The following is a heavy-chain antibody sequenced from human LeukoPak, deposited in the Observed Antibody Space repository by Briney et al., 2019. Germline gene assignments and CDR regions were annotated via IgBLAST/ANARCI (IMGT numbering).Heavy chain of an antibody. Sequence: PGGSLRLSCAASGFTFSSYAMSWVRQAPGKGLEWVSSISSSSSYIYYADSVKGRFTISRDNAKNSLYLQMNSLRAEDTAVYYCARGGYYYDSSGLDYWGQGTLVTVSS. CDR2: ISSSSSYI. CDR1: GFTFSSYA. J-gene: IGHJ4*02. CDR3: ARGGYYYDSSGLDY. V-gene: IGHV3-21*01. D-gene: IGHD3-22*01.